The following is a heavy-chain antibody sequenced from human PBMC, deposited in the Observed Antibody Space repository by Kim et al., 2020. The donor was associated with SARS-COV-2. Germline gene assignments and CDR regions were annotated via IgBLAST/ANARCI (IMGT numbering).Heavy chain of an antibody. CDR3: ARIFDYGPNFDY. J-gene: IGHJ4*02. CDR2: ISGNNVNP. CDR1: GYTFTNHG. Sequence: ASVKVSCKASGYTFTNHGISWVRQAPGQGLEWMGWISGNNVNPKYAQKFQGRVIMTTVTSTSTAYLDLRSLRSDDTAVYYCARIFDYGPNFDYWGQGTRV. V-gene: IGHV1-18*01. D-gene: IGHD3-16*01.